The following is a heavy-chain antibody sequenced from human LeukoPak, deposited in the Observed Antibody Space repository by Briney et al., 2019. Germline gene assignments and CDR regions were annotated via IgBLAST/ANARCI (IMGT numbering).Heavy chain of an antibody. CDR1: GFTFSNSW. V-gene: IGHV3-7*04. Sequence: GGSLRLSCAASGFTFSNSWMNWVRQAPGKGLEWVANIKRDGSEKYYVDSVKGRFTISRDNAKNSLYLQMNSLRAEDTAVYYCARGFPIDYWVQGTLVTVSS. CDR3: ARGFPIDY. J-gene: IGHJ4*02. CDR2: IKRDGSEK.